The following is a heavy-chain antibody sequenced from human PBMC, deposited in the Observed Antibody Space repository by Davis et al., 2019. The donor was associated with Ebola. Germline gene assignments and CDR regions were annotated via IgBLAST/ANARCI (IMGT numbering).Heavy chain of an antibody. CDR1: GSSISSGYC. J-gene: IGHJ4*02. CDR3: SRDSGRTMVPDY. D-gene: IGHD3-10*01. Sequence: SETLSLTCTVSGSSISSGYCWGWIRQPPGKGLEWIGRIYHSGSTYYNPSLKSRVTVSVDTSKRQFSLKLSSVTAADTAVYYCSRDSGRTMVPDYWGQGTLVTVSS. V-gene: IGHV4-38-2*02. CDR2: IYHSGST.